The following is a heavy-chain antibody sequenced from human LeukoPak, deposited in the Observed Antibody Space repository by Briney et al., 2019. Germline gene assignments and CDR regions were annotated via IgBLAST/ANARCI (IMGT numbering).Heavy chain of an antibody. V-gene: IGHV4-30-4*01. CDR2: IYYSGST. Sequence: SETLSLTCTVSGGSISSGDYYWSWIRQPPGKGLEWIGYIYYSGSTYYHPSLKSRVTISVDTSKNQFSLKLSSVTAADTAVYYCATGMYCSGGSCYRGKIDYWGQGTLVTVSS. J-gene: IGHJ4*02. D-gene: IGHD2-15*01. CDR3: ATGMYCSGGSCYRGKIDY. CDR1: GGSISSGDYY.